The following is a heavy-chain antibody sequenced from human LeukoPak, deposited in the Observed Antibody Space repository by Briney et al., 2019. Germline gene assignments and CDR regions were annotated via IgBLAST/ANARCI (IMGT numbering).Heavy chain of an antibody. D-gene: IGHD7-27*01. CDR1: GGSFSGYY. CDR3: ARGRGLTRVGRYFDL. CDR2: VNHSGST. Sequence: KPSETLSLTCAVYGGSFSGYYWSWIRQPPGKGLEWIGEVNHSGSTNYNPSLKSRVTISVDTSKNQFSLKLSSVTAADTAVYYCARGRGLTRVGRYFDLWGRGTLVTVSS. V-gene: IGHV4-34*01. J-gene: IGHJ2*01.